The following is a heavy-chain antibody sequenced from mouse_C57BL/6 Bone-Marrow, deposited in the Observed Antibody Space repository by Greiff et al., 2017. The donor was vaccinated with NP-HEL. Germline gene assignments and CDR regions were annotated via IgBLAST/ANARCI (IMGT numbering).Heavy chain of an antibody. V-gene: IGHV5-6*01. J-gene: IGHJ3*01. CDR1: GSTFSSYG. D-gene: IGHD2-4*01. CDR2: ISSGGSYT. Sequence: EVQLVESGGDLVKPGGSLKLSCAASGSTFSSYGMSWVRQTPDKRLEWVATISSGGSYTYYPDSVKGRFTISRDNAKNTLYLQMSSLKSEDTAMYYCASPYDYDVAWFAYWGQGTLVTVSA. CDR3: ASPYDYDVAWFAY.